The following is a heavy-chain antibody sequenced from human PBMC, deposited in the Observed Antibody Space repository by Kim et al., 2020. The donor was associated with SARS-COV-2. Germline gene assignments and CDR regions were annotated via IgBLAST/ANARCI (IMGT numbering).Heavy chain of an antibody. D-gene: IGHD1-26*01. J-gene: IGHJ4*02. CDR1: GFTFSSYS. Sequence: GGSLRLSCAASGFTFSSYSMNWVRQAPGKGLEWVSSISSSSSYIYYADSVKGRFTISRDNAKNSLYLQMNSLRAEDTAVYYCARARHSGSYYGGFDYWGQGTLVTVSS. CDR2: ISSSSSYI. V-gene: IGHV3-21*01. CDR3: ARARHSGSYYGGFDY.